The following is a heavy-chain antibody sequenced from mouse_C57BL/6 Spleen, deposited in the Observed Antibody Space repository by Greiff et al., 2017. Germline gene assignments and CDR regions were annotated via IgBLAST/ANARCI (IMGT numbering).Heavy chain of an antibody. CDR3: ARHEDDYYGYDDWFAY. D-gene: IGHD2-2*01. J-gene: IGHJ3*01. CDR1: GYTFTEYT. CDR2: FYPGSGSI. V-gene: IGHV1-62-2*01. Sequence: QVQLQQSGAELVKPGASVKLSCKASGYTFTEYTIHWVKQRPGQGLEWIGWFYPGSGSIKYNEKFKDKATLTADKSSSTVYMELSRLTSEDSAVYFCARHEDDYYGYDDWFAYWGQGTLVTVSA.